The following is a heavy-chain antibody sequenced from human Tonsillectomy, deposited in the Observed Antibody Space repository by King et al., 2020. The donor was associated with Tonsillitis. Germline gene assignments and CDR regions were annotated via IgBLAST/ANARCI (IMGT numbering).Heavy chain of an antibody. D-gene: IGHD1-1*01. J-gene: IGHJ4*02. V-gene: IGHV2-70*04. Sequence: VTLKESGPALVKPTQTLTLTCTFSGFSLSTSGMCVSWIRQPPGKALEWLARIDWDDDEFYSTSLKTRLTISKDTSKNQVVLRMTTMDPVDTATYYCARTHGSTGARDRFDYWGQGTLVTVSS. CDR3: ARTHGSTGARDRFDY. CDR1: GFSLSTSGMC. CDR2: IDWDDDE.